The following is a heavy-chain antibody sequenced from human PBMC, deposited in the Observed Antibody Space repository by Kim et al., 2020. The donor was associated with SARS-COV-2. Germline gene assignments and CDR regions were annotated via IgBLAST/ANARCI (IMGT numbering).Heavy chain of an antibody. CDR2: ISGSADGT. J-gene: IGHJ5*02. CDR1: GFTFSNFA. D-gene: IGHD2-2*02. CDR3: AKGDCTSTRCYITDH. V-gene: IGHV3-23*01. Sequence: GGSLRLSCVASGFTFSNFAMSWVRQAPGKGLEWVSTISGSADGTRYADSVKGRFSVSRDNSRNTLDLQMNSLRAEDTAIYYCAKGDCTSTRCYITDHWG.